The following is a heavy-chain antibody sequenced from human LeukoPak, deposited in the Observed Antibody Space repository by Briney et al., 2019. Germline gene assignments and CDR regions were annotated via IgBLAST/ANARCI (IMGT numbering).Heavy chain of an antibody. J-gene: IGHJ4*02. V-gene: IGHV1-2*06. CDR1: GYTFTGYY. CDR3: ARDLGSYPFDY. Sequence: ASVKVSCKATGYTFTGYYMHWVRQAPGQGLEWMGRINPNSGGTNYAQKFQGRVTMTRDMSISTAYMELSRLRSDDTAVYYCARDLGSYPFDYWGQGTLVTVSS. CDR2: INPNSGGT. D-gene: IGHD1-26*01.